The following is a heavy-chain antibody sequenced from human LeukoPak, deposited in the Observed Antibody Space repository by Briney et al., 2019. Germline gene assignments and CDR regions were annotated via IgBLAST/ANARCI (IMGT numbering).Heavy chain of an antibody. CDR3: AKQCRPWDYVWGSVDP. Sequence: PGGSLRLSCAASGFTFSSYGMHWVRQAPGKGLEWVAVISYDGSNKYYADSVKGRFTISRDNSKNTLYLQMNSLRAEDTAVYYCAKQCRPWDYVWGSVDPWGQGTLVTVSS. J-gene: IGHJ5*02. V-gene: IGHV3-30*18. D-gene: IGHD3-16*01. CDR2: ISYDGSNK. CDR1: GFTFSSYG.